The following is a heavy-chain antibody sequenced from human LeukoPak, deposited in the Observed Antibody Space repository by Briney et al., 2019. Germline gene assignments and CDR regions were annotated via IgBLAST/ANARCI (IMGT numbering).Heavy chain of an antibody. CDR2: INQDGSEK. Sequence: GGSQRLSCAASGFTFSHYWMSWVRQAPVKGLEWVANINQDGSEKYYVDSVKGRFTISRDNAKNSLYLQMNSLRDEDTAVYYCVRDRESSDYWGQGTLVTVSS. D-gene: IGHD5-24*01. CDR1: GFTFSHYW. CDR3: VRDRESSDY. V-gene: IGHV3-7*01. J-gene: IGHJ4*02.